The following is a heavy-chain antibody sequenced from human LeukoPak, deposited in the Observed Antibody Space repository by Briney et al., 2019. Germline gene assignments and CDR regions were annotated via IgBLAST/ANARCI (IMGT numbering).Heavy chain of an antibody. CDR2: FSSDGRST. Sequence: GGSLRLSCAASGFTFSTFNMHWVRQAPGTGLEWVAVFSSDGRSTFYAENVQGRFTLSRDNSKNTLSLQMNSLRAEDTAVYYCAKSYYYHSGSFDYWGQGTLVTVSS. CDR3: AKSYYYHSGSFDY. J-gene: IGHJ4*02. V-gene: IGHV3-30*18. CDR1: GFTFSTFN. D-gene: IGHD3-10*01.